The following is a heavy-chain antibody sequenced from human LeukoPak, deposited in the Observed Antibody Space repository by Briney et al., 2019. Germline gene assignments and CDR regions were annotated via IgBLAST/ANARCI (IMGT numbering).Heavy chain of an antibody. D-gene: IGHD3-22*01. CDR2: ISGSSSYI. CDR3: AKPGQKYYYDSSGFTYYFDY. Sequence: GGSLRLSCAASGFTFSNYNMNWVRQAPGKGLEWVSSISGSSSYIYYADSVRGRFTISRDNSKNTLYLQMNSLRAEDTAVYYCAKPGQKYYYDSSGFTYYFDYWGQGTLVTVSS. CDR1: GFTFSNYN. V-gene: IGHV3-21*04. J-gene: IGHJ4*02.